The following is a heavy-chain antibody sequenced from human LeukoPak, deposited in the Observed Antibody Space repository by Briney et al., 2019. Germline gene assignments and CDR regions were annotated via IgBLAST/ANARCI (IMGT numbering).Heavy chain of an antibody. CDR1: GGSFSGYY. CDR2: INHSGST. Sequence: PSETLSLTCAVYGGSFSGYYWSWIRQPPGKGLEWIGEINHSGSTNYNPSLKSRVTISVDTSKNQFSLKLSSVTAADTAVYCCASYTMVRGIDYWGQGTLVTVSS. D-gene: IGHD3-10*01. J-gene: IGHJ4*02. V-gene: IGHV4-34*01. CDR3: ASYTMVRGIDY.